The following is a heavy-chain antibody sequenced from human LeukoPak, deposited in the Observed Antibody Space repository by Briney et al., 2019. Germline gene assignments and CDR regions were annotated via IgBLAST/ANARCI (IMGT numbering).Heavy chain of an antibody. Sequence: ASVKVSCKASGGTFSSYAISWVRQAPGQGLEWMGGIIPIFGTANYAQKLQGRVTMTTDTSTSTAYMELRSLRSDDTAVYYCARADYGDYGDYWGQGTLVTVSS. CDR3: ARADYGDYGDY. V-gene: IGHV1-69*05. CDR1: GGTFSSYA. D-gene: IGHD4-17*01. J-gene: IGHJ4*02. CDR2: IIPIFGTA.